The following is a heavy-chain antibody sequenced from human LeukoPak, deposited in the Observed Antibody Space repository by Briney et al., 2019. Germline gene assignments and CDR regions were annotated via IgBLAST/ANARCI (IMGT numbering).Heavy chain of an antibody. J-gene: IGHJ4*02. Sequence: SETLSLTCTVSGCSISSSSYYWGWIRQPPGKGLEWIGSIYYSGSTYYNPSLKSRVTISVDTSKNQFSLKLSSVTAADTAVYYCARIDLTAIIFDYWGQGTLVTVSS. V-gene: IGHV4-39*01. CDR1: GCSISSSSYY. D-gene: IGHD2-21*02. CDR3: ARIDLTAIIFDY. CDR2: IYYSGST.